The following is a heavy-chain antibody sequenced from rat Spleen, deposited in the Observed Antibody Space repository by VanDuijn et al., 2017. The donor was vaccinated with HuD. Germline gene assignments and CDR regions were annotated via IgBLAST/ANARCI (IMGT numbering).Heavy chain of an antibody. J-gene: IGHJ4*01. D-gene: IGHD1-9*01. CDR3: ARHTMGITHYYVMDA. CDR1: GFTFSSNW. CDR2: INTDGGRT. Sequence: EVRLVESGGGLVRPGRSLKLSCVASGFTFSSNWMYWIRQAPGKGLEWVSSINTDGGRTYYPDSVKGRFTISRDNAENTVYLQMNSLKSEDTATYYCARHTMGITHYYVMDAWGQGASVTVSS. V-gene: IGHV5-58*01.